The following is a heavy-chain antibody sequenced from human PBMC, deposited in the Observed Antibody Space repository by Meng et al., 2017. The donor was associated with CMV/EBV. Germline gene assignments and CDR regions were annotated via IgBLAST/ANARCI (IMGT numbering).Heavy chain of an antibody. J-gene: IGHJ5*02. V-gene: IGHV1-69*01. D-gene: IGHD3-22*01. CDR2: IIPIFGTA. CDR3: ARVPYYYDSSGSRFDP. Sequence: VPSGSRVKKPWSSVKVSCKDSGRTFSSYAISWVRQAPGQGLEWRGGIIPIFGTANYAQKFQGRVTITADESTSTAYMELSSLRSEDTAVYYCARVPYYYDSSGSRFDPWGQGTLVTVSS. CDR1: GRTFSSYA.